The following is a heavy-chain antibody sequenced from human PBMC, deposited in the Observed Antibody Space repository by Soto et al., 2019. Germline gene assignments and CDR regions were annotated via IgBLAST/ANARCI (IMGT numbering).Heavy chain of an antibody. CDR3: ARDRITTIFGVVTHYGMDV. J-gene: IGHJ6*02. V-gene: IGHV3-21*01. Sequence: GGSLRLSCAASGFTFSSYSMNWVRQAPGKGLEWVSSISSSSSYIYYADSVKGRFTISRDNAKNSLYLQMNSLRAEDTAVYYCARDRITTIFGVVTHYGMDVWGQGTTVTVS. D-gene: IGHD3-3*01. CDR2: ISSSSSYI. CDR1: GFTFSSYS.